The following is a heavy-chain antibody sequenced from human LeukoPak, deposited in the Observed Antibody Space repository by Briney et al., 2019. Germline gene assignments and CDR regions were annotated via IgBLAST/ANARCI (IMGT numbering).Heavy chain of an antibody. CDR1: GYTFTSYG. D-gene: IGHD2-2*01. V-gene: IGHV1-18*01. Sequence: ASVKVSCKASGYTFTSYGISWVRQAPGQGLEWMGWISACNGNTDYAQKFQGRVTMTTATSTSTAYMELRSLRSDDTAVYHCARDSLGDCSSTSCYSDYWGQGTLVTVSS. CDR2: ISACNGNT. CDR3: ARDSLGDCSSTSCYSDY. J-gene: IGHJ4*02.